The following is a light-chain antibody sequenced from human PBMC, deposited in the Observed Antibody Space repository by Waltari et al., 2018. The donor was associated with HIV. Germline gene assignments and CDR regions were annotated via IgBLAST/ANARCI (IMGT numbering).Light chain of an antibody. J-gene: IGKJ1*01. CDR3: QQYLSTWT. V-gene: IGKV4-1*01. Sequence: IVMTHSPDSLAVSLGERATITSRPSRNLLYSYNNKNYLAWYQQKPGQPPKLLINWASTRESGVPDRFSGSGSGTDFTLTISSLQAEDVAIYYCQQYLSTWTFGQGTKVEV. CDR2: WAS. CDR1: RNLLYSYNNKNY.